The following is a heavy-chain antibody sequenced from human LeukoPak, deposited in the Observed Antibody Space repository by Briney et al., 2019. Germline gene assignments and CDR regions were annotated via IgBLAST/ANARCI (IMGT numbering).Heavy chain of an antibody. CDR1: GYSLSSGYY. V-gene: IGHV4-38-2*02. D-gene: IGHD2-2*01. CDR2: IYHSGST. Sequence: PSETLSLTCTVSGYSLSSGYYWGWIRQPPGKGLEWIGSIYHSGSTYYNPSLKSRVTISVDTSKNQFSPKLSSVTAADTAVYYCARPGRYCSSTSCIGAFDIWGQGTMVTVSS. CDR3: ARPGRYCSSTSCIGAFDI. J-gene: IGHJ3*02.